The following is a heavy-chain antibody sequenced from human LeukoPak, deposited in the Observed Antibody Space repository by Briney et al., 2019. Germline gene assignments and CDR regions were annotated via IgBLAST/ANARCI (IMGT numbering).Heavy chain of an antibody. D-gene: IGHD6-19*01. CDR3: ARHGGYTSGWPWD. V-gene: IGHV4-61*09. CDR2: IYNSGST. Sequence: KTSETLSLTCTVSGGSISSGSYYWSWIRQPAGKGLEWIGYIYNSGSTNYNPSLKSRVTISVDTSKNQFSLKLSAVTAADTAVYYCARHGGYTSGWPWDWGQGTLVTVSS. J-gene: IGHJ4*02. CDR1: GGSISSGSYY.